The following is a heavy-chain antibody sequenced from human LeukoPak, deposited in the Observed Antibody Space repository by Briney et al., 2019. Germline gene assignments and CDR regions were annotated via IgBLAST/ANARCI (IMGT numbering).Heavy chain of an antibody. V-gene: IGHV4-4*07. Sequence: SETLSLTCTVSGGSISSYYWSWIRQPAGKGLEWIGRISTSETSDNPSFTGRVTLSIDTSKNQFSLKLRSVTAADTALYYCARGRGGHGDLGHFDSWGQGILVTVSS. CDR2: ISTSET. J-gene: IGHJ4*02. CDR1: GGSISSYY. D-gene: IGHD4-17*01. CDR3: ARGRGGHGDLGHFDS.